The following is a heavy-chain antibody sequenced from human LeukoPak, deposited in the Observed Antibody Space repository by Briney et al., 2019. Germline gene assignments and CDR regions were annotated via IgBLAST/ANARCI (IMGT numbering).Heavy chain of an antibody. D-gene: IGHD1-1*01. V-gene: IGHV3-30*02. Sequence: GGSLRLSCAASGFTFSSYGMHWVRQAPGKGLEWVAFIRYDGSNKYYADSVKGRFTISRDNSKNTLYLQMNSLRAEDTAVYYCATVRFGRGWNDVLLFDYWGQGTLVTVSS. CDR2: IRYDGSNK. J-gene: IGHJ4*02. CDR1: GFTFSSYG. CDR3: ATVRFGRGWNDVLLFDY.